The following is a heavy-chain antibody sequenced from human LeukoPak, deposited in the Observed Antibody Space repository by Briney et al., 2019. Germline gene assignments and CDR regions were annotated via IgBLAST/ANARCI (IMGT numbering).Heavy chain of an antibody. CDR1: GFTFSDYY. CDR2: ISSSGSTI. Sequence: PGGSLRLSCAASGFTFSDYYMSWIRQAPGKGLEWVSYISSSGSTIYYADSVKGRFTISRDNAKNSLYLQMNRLRADDTAVYYCARDPPYYYYGMDVWGQGTTVTVSS. J-gene: IGHJ6*02. V-gene: IGHV3-11*01. CDR3: ARDPPYYYYGMDV.